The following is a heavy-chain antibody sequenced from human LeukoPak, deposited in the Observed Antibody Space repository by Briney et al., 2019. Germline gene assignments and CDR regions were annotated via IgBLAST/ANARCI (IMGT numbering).Heavy chain of an antibody. CDR2: ISAYNGNT. D-gene: IGHD6-13*01. J-gene: IGHJ4*02. CDR1: GYTFTSYG. V-gene: IGHV1-18*01. CDR3: ARAGRLGIAAARYYFDY. Sequence: ASVKVSCKASGYTFTSYGISWVRQAPGQGLEWMGWISAYNGNTEYAEKLQGRVTITADESTSTAYMELSSLRSEDTAVYYCARAGRLGIAAARYYFDYWGQGTLVTVSS.